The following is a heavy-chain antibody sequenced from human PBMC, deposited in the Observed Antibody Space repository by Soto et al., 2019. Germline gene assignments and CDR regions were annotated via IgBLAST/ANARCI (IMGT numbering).Heavy chain of an antibody. CDR3: ARAPKVSGSAQTRPDF. CDR1: SGSLSGYY. D-gene: IGHD6-6*01. V-gene: IGHV4-34*01. J-gene: IGHJ4*02. CDR2: ISPSGTT. Sequence: SETLSLTCSLYSGSLSGYYWSWTRQPPGKGLEWIGEISPSGTTNYSPSLKSRVSISVDTSKNQFSLNLTSLTAADTAVYYCARAPKVSGSAQTRPDFWGQGSLVTVSS.